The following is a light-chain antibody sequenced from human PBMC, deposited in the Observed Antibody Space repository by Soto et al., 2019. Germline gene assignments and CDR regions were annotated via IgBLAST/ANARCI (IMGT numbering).Light chain of an antibody. Sequence: EVVMTQSPATLSVSPGERATLSCRASQSVSRNLAWYQQRPGRAPRLLIYDASTRATNIPTRFSGSGSGPEFNPTISSLQSEAFAVYYCQQYNHWPLYTFGQGTKLEIK. J-gene: IGKJ2*01. CDR1: QSVSRN. CDR3: QQYNHWPLYT. V-gene: IGKV3-15*01. CDR2: DAS.